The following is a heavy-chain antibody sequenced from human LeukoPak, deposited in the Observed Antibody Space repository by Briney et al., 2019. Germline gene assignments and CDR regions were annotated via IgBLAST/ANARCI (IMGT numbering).Heavy chain of an antibody. CDR1: GFTFSSYS. V-gene: IGHV3-21*01. J-gene: IGHJ5*02. Sequence: PGGSLRLSCAASGFTFSSYSMNWVRQAPGKGLEWVSSISSSSSYIYYADSVKGRFTISRDNAKNSLYLQMNSLRAEDTAVYYCATTALHYYGSGSYQLSWCDPWGQGTLVTVSS. CDR2: ISSSSSYI. D-gene: IGHD3-10*01. CDR3: ATTALHYYGSGSYQLSWCDP.